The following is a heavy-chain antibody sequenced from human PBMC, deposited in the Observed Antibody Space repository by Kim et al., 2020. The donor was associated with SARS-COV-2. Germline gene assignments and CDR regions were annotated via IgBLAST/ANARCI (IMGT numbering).Heavy chain of an antibody. CDR1: GYTFTSYD. J-gene: IGHJ5*02. CDR2: MNPNSGNT. D-gene: IGHD1-7*01. CDR3: ARGLDWNYVRWFDP. Sequence: ASVKVSCKASGYTFTSYDINWVRQATGQGLEWMGWMNPNSGNTGYAQKFQGRVTMTRNTSISTAYMELSSLRSEDTAVYYCARGLDWNYVRWFDPWGQGTLVTVSS. V-gene: IGHV1-8*01.